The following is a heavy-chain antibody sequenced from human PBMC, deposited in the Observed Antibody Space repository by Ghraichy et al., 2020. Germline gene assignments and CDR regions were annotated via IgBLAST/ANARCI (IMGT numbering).Heavy chain of an antibody. V-gene: IGHV6-1*01. D-gene: IGHD2-15*01. Sequence: SQTLSLTCAISGDMFSSNSVGWNWIRQSPSRGLEWMGRTYYRSRWSNDYAVSLSGRITINPDTSKNQFSLQLNSVTPEDTAIYFCARDLYGRDGLRGRRLGAFDIWGPGTWVTVSS. CDR3: ARDLYGRDGLRGRRLGAFDI. J-gene: IGHJ3*02. CDR2: TYYRSRWSN. CDR1: GDMFSSNSVG.